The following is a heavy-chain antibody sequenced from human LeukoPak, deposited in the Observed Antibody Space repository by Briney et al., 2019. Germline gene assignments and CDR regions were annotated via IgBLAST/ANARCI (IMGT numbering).Heavy chain of an antibody. D-gene: IGHD5-18*01. CDR3: ARDRVVDTAMAHFDY. V-gene: IGHV3-48*03. J-gene: IGHJ4*02. CDR1: GFTFSSYE. CDR2: ISSSGSTI. Sequence: PGGSLRLSCAASGFTFSSYEMNWVRQAPGKGLEWVSYISSSGSTIYYADSVKGRFPISRDNAKNSLYLQMNSLRAEDTAVYYCARDRVVDTAMAHFDYWGQGTLVTVSS.